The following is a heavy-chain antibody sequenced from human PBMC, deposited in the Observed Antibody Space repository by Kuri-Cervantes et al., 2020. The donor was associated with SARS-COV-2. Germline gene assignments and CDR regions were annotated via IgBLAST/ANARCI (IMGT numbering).Heavy chain of an antibody. CDR3: ARETTMVRGVSYGMDV. CDR2: IKQDGSEK. V-gene: IGHV3-7*03. D-gene: IGHD3-10*01. CDR1: GGSFSGYY. Sequence: ETLSLTCAVYGGSFSGYYWSWVRQAPGKGLEWVANIKQDGSEKYYVDSVKGRFTISRDNAKNSLYLQMNSLRAEDTAVYYCARETTMVRGVSYGMDVWGQGTTVTVSS. J-gene: IGHJ6*02.